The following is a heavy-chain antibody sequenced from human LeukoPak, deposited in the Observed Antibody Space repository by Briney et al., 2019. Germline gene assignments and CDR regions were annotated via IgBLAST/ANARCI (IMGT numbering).Heavy chain of an antibody. D-gene: IGHD7-27*01. J-gene: IGHJ4*02. V-gene: IGHV3-23*01. CDR3: AKGIVNWGKYYFDY. CDR1: GFTFSSYA. CDR2: ISGSGGST. Sequence: GGSLRLSCAASGFTFSSYAMSWVGQAPGKGLEWVSAISGSGGSTYYADSVKGRFTISRDNSKNTLHLQMNSLRAEDTAVYYCAKGIVNWGKYYFDYWGQGTLVTVSS.